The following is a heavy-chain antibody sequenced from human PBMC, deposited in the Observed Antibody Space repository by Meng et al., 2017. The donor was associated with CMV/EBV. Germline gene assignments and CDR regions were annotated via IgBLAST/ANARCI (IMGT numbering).Heavy chain of an antibody. D-gene: IGHD6-19*01. CDR3: AKALAGTGPFQH. J-gene: IGHJ1*01. CDR2: IKQDGSDM. V-gene: IGHV3-7*03. Sequence: GESLKISCEASGFSFSTSWMGWVRQAPGKGLEWVANIKQDGSDMYYVDSVKGRFTISRDKSKNTLYLQMNSLRAEDTAVYYCAKALAGTGPFQHWGQGTLVTVSS. CDR1: GFSFSTSW.